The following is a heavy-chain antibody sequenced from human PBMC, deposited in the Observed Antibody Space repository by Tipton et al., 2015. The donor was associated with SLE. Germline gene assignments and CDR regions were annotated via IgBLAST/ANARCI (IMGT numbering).Heavy chain of an antibody. Sequence: SLRLSCAASGFTFIKAWMNWVRQAPGKGLEWVGRIKSQKDGATRDYAAPVDGRFTISRDDSRNMLYLQMNSLKIEDTGLYYCITDDTGYGWGNWGQGTLVTVSS. D-gene: IGHD3-16*01. CDR1: GFTFIKAW. CDR3: ITDDTGYGWGN. V-gene: IGHV3-15*01. J-gene: IGHJ4*02. CDR2: IKSQKDGATR.